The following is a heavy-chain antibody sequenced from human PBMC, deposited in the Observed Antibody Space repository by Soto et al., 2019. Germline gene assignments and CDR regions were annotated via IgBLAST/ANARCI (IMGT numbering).Heavy chain of an antibody. Sequence: GGSLRLSCAASGYTFSSYAMSWGRRAPGKGREGVSAISGSGGSTYYADSVKGRFTISRDNSKNTLYLQMNSLSAEDTAVYYCANVGETCFDFWGQGTLVTVSS. CDR3: ANVGETCFDF. V-gene: IGHV3-23*01. J-gene: IGHJ4*02. CDR2: ISGSGGST. CDR1: GYTFSSYA.